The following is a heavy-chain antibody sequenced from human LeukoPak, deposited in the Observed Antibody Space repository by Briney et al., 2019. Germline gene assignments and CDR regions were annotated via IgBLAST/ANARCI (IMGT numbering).Heavy chain of an antibody. V-gene: IGHV1-8*02. D-gene: IGHD6-19*01. CDR1: GYTFTSYG. Sequence: ASVKVSCKASGYTFTSYGISWVRQATGQGLEWMGWMNPNSGNTGYAQKFQGRVTMTRNTSISTAYMELSSLRSEDTAVYYCASTGSGWYDYYYYGMDVWGQGTTVTVSS. CDR3: ASTGSGWYDYYYYGMDV. J-gene: IGHJ6*02. CDR2: MNPNSGNT.